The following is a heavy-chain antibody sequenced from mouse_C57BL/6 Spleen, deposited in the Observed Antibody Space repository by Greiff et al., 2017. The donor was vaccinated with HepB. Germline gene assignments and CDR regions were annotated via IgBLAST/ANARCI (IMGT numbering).Heavy chain of an antibody. V-gene: IGHV1-82*01. CDR2: IYPGDGDT. J-gene: IGHJ3*01. CDR1: GYAFSSSW. CDR3: AKGGGSSYPAWFAY. D-gene: IGHD1-1*01. Sequence: VQLQQSGPELVKPGASVKISCKASGYAFSSSWMNWVKQRPGKGLEWIGRIYPGDGDTNYNGKFTGKATLTADKSSSTAYMQLSSLTSEDSAVYFCAKGGGSSYPAWFAYWGQGTLVTVSA.